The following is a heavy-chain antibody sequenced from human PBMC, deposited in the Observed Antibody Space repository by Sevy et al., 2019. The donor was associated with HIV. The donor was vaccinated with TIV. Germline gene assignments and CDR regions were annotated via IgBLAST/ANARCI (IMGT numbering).Heavy chain of an antibody. V-gene: IGHV1-46*02. CDR1: GYTFDNYY. CDR2: INPTGGST. D-gene: IGHD3-3*01. Sequence: SSVKVSCKASGYTFDNYYMHWVRQARGQGLEWMGIINPTGGSTSYAQKFQGRVTITRDTSTSTVYMELSSLRSEDTAVYYCARDLTIFGVIPDYWGQGTLVTVSS. J-gene: IGHJ4*02. CDR3: ARDLTIFGVIPDY.